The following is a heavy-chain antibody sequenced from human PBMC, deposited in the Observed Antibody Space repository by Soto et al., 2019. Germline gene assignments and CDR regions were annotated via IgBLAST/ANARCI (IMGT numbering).Heavy chain of an antibody. J-gene: IGHJ4*02. V-gene: IGHV4-30-4*01. D-gene: IGHD3-22*01. CDR1: GGSISSGDYY. CDR2: IYYSGST. Sequence: PSETLSLTCTVSGGSISSGDYYCSWIRQPPGKGLEWIGYIYYSGSTYYNPSLKSRVTISVDTSKNQFSLKLSSVTAADTAVYYCARDSMYYYDSSGSLDYWGQGTLVTVSS. CDR3: ARDSMYYYDSSGSLDY.